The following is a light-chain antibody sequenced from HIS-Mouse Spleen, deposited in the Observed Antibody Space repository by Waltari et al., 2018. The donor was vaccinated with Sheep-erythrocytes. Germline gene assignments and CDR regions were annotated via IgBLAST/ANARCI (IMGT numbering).Light chain of an antibody. CDR1: SSDVGGYNY. V-gene: IGLV2-11*01. J-gene: IGLJ1*01. Sequence: QSALTQPRSVSGSPGQSVTLSCTGTSSDVGGYNYVSWYQQHPGKAPNLMIYDVSKRPSGVPDRFSGSKSGNTASLTISGLQAEDEADYYCCSYAGSYNHVFATGTKVTVL. CDR2: DVS. CDR3: CSYAGSYNHV.